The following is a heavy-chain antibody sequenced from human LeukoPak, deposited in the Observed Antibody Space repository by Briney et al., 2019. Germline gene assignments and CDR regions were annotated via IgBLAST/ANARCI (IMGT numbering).Heavy chain of an antibody. D-gene: IGHD3-10*01. Sequence: ASVKVSCKASGYTFTNYGFSWVRQAPGQGLEWMGWITTYNGDTNYVQKLQGRVTMTTDTSTSTAYMELRSLGSDDTAVYYCARRMNSGSYYPSYYFDYWGQGTLVTVS. CDR1: GYTFTNYG. CDR2: ITTYNGDT. CDR3: ARRMNSGSYYPSYYFDY. V-gene: IGHV1-18*01. J-gene: IGHJ4*02.